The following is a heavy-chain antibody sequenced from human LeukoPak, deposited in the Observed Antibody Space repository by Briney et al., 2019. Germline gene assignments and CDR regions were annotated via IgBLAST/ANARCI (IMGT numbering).Heavy chain of an antibody. CDR3: ARESMVRGVMDV. CDR1: GGSFSGYY. Sequence: SETLSLTCGVYGGSFSGYYWSWIRQPPGKGLEWIGEINHSGSTNYNPSLKSRVTISVDTSKNQFSLKLSSVTAADTAVYYCARESMVRGVMDVWGKGTTVTVSS. J-gene: IGHJ6*04. CDR2: INHSGST. V-gene: IGHV4-34*01. D-gene: IGHD3-10*01.